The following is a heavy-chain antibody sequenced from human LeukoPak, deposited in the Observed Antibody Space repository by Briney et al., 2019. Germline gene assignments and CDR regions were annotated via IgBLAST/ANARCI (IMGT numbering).Heavy chain of an antibody. CDR3: ARDSVRWNYDTPFYGMDV. D-gene: IGHD1-7*01. CDR1: GFTFISYS. Sequence: PGGSLRLSCAASGFTFISYSMNWVRQAPGKGLEWVSYISSSSSTIYYADSVKGRFTISRDNAKNSLYLQMNSLRAEDTAVYYCARDSVRWNYDTPFYGMDVWGQGTTVTVSS. CDR2: ISSSSSTI. V-gene: IGHV3-48*01. J-gene: IGHJ6*02.